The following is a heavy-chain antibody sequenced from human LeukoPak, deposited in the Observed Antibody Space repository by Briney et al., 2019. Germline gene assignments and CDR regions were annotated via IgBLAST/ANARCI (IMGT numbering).Heavy chain of an antibody. Sequence: ASVKVSCKASGYTFTSYGISWVRPAPGQGLEWMGWISAYNGNTNYARKLQGRVTMTTDTSTSTAYMELRSLRSDDTAVYYCAGMWFGELSGIWGQGTMVTVSS. J-gene: IGHJ3*02. D-gene: IGHD3-10*01. CDR1: GYTFTSYG. CDR2: ISAYNGNT. CDR3: AGMWFGELSGI. V-gene: IGHV1-18*01.